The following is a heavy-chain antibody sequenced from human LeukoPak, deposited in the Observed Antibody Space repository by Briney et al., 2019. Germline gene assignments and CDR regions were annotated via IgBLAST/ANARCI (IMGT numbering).Heavy chain of an antibody. CDR2: IKSKSDGGTT. V-gene: IGHV3-15*05. J-gene: IGHJ4*02. CDR3: TTVTLRPVGL. Sequence: GGSLRLSCAASGFTFSSYEMNWVRQAPGKGLEWVGRIKSKSDGGTTDYAAPVKGRFIISRDDSKNTLFLQVNSLKIEDTAVYYCTTVTLRPVGLWGQGTLVTVSS. D-gene: IGHD3-10*01. CDR1: GFTFSSYE.